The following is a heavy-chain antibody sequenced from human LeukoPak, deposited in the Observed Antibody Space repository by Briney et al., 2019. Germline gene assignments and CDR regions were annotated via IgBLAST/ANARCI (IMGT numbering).Heavy chain of an antibody. CDR2: INHSGST. Sequence: SETLSLTCAVYGGSFSGYYWSWIRQPPGKGLEWIGEINHSGSTNYNPSLKSRVTISVDTSKNQFSLKLSSVTAADTAVYYCARHARGVDSSGYYYGLPFDYWGQGTLVTVSS. CDR1: GGSFSGYY. V-gene: IGHV4-34*01. CDR3: ARHARGVDSSGYYYGLPFDY. D-gene: IGHD3-22*01. J-gene: IGHJ4*02.